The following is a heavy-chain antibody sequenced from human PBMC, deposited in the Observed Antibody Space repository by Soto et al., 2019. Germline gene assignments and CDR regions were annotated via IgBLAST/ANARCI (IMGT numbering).Heavy chain of an antibody. V-gene: IGHV3-23*01. CDR2: ISGSGVST. CDR1: GFTFSSYA. D-gene: IGHD3-22*01. CDR3: ARVVDYYDPYYYGMDV. J-gene: IGHJ6*02. Sequence: PGGSLRLSCAASGFTFSSYAMSWVRQAPGKGLEWVSAISGSGVSTYYADSVKGRFTISRDNAKNSLYLQMNSLRAEDTAVYYCARVVDYYDPYYYGMDVWGQGTTVTVSS.